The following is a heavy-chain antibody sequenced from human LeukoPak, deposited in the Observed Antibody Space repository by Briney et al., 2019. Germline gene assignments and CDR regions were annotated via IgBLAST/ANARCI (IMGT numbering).Heavy chain of an antibody. CDR1: GLTVSNTY. J-gene: IGHJ4*02. D-gene: IGHD4-17*01. Sequence: TGGSLRLSCAASGLTVSNTYMSWVRQAPGKGLGWVSVMYSGGRTFYADSVKGRFTISRDNSKNTLYLQMNSLRAEDTAVYFCASGGDYGDYSNWGQGTLVTVSS. CDR3: ASGGDYGDYSN. CDR2: MYSGGRT. V-gene: IGHV3-53*01.